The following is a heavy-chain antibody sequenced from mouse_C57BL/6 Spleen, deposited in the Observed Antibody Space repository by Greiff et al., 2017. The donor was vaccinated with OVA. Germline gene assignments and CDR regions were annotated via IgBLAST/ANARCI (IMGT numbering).Heavy chain of an antibody. D-gene: IGHD2-5*01. CDR3: VRTYYSNYREGAMDY. CDR1: GFSFNTYA. Sequence: GGGLVQPKGSLKLSCAASGFSFNTYAMNWVRQAPGKGLEWVARIRSKSNNYATYYADSVKDRFTISRDDSESMLYLQMNNLKTEDTAMYYCVRTYYSNYREGAMDYWGQGTSVTVSS. V-gene: IGHV10-1*01. J-gene: IGHJ4*01. CDR2: IRSKSNNYAT.